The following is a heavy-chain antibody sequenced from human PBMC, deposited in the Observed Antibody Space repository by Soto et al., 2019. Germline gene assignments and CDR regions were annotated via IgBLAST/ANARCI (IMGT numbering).Heavy chain of an antibody. CDR2: TRNKANSYTT. CDR1: GFTFSDPY. V-gene: IGHV3-72*01. J-gene: IGHJ2*01. D-gene: IGHD3-16*01. Sequence: EVQLVESGGGLVQPGGSLRLSCAASGFTFSDPYMDWVRQAPGKGLEWVGRTRNKANSYTTEYAASVKGRFTISRDDSRNSLYLQINSLKTEDTAVYYCARIMTNSWYFDLWGRGTLVTVSS. CDR3: ARIMTNSWYFDL.